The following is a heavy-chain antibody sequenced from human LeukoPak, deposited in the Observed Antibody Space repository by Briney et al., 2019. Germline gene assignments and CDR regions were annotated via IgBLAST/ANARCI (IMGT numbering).Heavy chain of an antibody. CDR1: GGSISSYY. V-gene: IGHV4-59*01. J-gene: IGHJ6*02. CDR2: IYYSGST. CDR3: ARDFRDFWSGYYYGMDV. Sequence: SETLSLTCTVSGGSISSYYWSWIRQPPGKGLEWIGYIYYSGSTNYNPSLKSRVTISVDTSKNQFSLKLSSLTAADTAVYYCARDFRDFWSGYYYGMDVWGQGTTVTVSS. D-gene: IGHD3-3*01.